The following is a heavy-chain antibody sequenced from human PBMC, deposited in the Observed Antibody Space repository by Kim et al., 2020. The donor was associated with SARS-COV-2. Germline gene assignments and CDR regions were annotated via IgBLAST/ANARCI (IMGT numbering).Heavy chain of an antibody. CDR2: ISAYNGNT. J-gene: IGHJ3*02. V-gene: IGHV1-18*01. CDR1: GYTFTRYG. Sequence: ASVKVSCKASGYTFTRYGISWVRQAPGQGLEWMGWISAYNGNTNYAQKLQGRVTMTTDTSTSTAYMELRRLRSDDTAVYYCERGVEAAVAGTGRACDIWGQGTIVTVSS. D-gene: IGHD6-19*01. CDR3: ERGVEAAVAGTGRACDI.